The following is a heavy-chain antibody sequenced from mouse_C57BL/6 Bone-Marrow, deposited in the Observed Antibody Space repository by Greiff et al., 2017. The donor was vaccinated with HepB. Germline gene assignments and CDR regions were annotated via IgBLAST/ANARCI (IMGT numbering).Heavy chain of an antibody. J-gene: IGHJ3*01. CDR2: ISGGGGNT. CDR3: ARNYYGSSWAY. D-gene: IGHD1-1*01. CDR1: GFTFSSYT. V-gene: IGHV5-9*01. Sequence: EVKLVESGGGLVKPGGSLKLSCAASGFTFSSYTMSWVRQTPEKRLEWVATISGGGGNTYYPDSVKGRFTISRDNAKNTLYLHMSSLRSEDTALYYCARNYYGSSWAYWGQGTLVTVSA.